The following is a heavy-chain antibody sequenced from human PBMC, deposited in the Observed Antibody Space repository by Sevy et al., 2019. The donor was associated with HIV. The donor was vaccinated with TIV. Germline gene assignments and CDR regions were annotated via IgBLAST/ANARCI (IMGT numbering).Heavy chain of an antibody. CDR1: GFTFSSYG. Sequence: GGSLRLSCAASGFTFSSYGMHWVRQAPGKGLEWVAVISYDGSNKYYADSVKGRFTISRDDSKNTLYLQMNSLRAEDTAVYYCAKDGSRGDIDIWGQGTMVTVSS. CDR3: AKDGSRGDIDI. J-gene: IGHJ3*02. D-gene: IGHD2-2*03. V-gene: IGHV3-30*18. CDR2: ISYDGSNK.